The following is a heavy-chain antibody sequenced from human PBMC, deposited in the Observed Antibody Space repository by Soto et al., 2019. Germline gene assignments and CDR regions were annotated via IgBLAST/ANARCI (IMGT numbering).Heavy chain of an antibody. Sequence: QVQLVQSGAEVKKPGASVKVSCKASGDTFTDYYIHWVRQAPGQGLEWMGTVNPSGGHTTYAQHFLGRKTMTRDTSTRKPCMALISLTSEDTAVNYWARGGHVVVVTAALDYWGQGTLVTVSS. CDR1: GDTFTDYY. J-gene: IGHJ4*02. D-gene: IGHD2-21*02. V-gene: IGHV1-46*01. CDR2: VNPSGGHT. CDR3: ARGGHVVVVTAALDY.